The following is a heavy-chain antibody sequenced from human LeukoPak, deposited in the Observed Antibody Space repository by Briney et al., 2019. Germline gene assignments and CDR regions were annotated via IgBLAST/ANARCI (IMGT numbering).Heavy chain of an antibody. CDR1: GGTFSSYA. CDR3: ARGYNWNDFDY. V-gene: IGHV1-69*06. Sequence: GASVKVSCKASGGTFSSYAISWVRQAAGQGLEWMGGIIPIFGTANYAQKFQGRVTITADKSTSTAYMELSSLRSEDTAVYYCARGYNWNDFDYWGQGTLVTVSS. D-gene: IGHD1-1*01. J-gene: IGHJ4*02. CDR2: IIPIFGTA.